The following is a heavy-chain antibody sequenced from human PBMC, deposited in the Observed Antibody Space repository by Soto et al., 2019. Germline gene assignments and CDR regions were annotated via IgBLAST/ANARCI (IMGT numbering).Heavy chain of an antibody. D-gene: IGHD3-16*02. CDR1: GFTFNTFA. Sequence: GGSLRLSCAASGFTFNTFAMTWVRQPPGKGLEWVSAIIHFVFIYYIYSLRGLFSFSRDVSKNLLSLQMNNSGAEDTAVFYFAPLYDYIWGSYRRPPYLFDSWGQGALVTVSS. V-gene: IGHV3-23*01. J-gene: IGHJ4*02. CDR3: APLYDYIWGSYRRPPYLFDS. CDR2: IIHFVFI.